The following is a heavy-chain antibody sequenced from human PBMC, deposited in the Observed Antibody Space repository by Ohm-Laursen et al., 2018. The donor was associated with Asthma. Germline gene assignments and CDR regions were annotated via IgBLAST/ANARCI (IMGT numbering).Heavy chain of an antibody. J-gene: IGHJ4*02. Sequence: SLRLSCTASGFTFSSYSMNWVRQAPGKGLEWVSSISSRSSYIYYADSVKGRFTISRDNAKNSLYLQMNSLRAEDAALYYYAIYCGSLCSDHDFWGQGTLVTVSS. D-gene: IGHD2-21*01. CDR2: ISSRSSYI. CDR3: AIYCGSLCSDHDF. V-gene: IGHV3-21*01. CDR1: GFTFSSYS.